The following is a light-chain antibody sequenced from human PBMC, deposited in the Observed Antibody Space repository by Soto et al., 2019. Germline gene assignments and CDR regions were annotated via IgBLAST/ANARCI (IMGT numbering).Light chain of an antibody. CDR3: LLFYGVGLV. J-gene: IGLJ2*01. CDR2: STN. Sequence: QTVVTREPSLTVSPGGTVTLTCASSTGAVTSGHYPNWFQQKPGQTPRALIYSTNNKHSWTPARFSGSLLGGKAALTLSGAQPEDEAEYYCLLFYGVGLVFGGGTKVTVL. CDR1: TGAVTSGHY. V-gene: IGLV7-43*01.